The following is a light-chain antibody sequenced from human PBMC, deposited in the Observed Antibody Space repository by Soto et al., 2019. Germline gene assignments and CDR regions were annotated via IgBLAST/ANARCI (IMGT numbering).Light chain of an antibody. V-gene: IGLV3-1*01. CDR3: QAWDSSSVV. J-gene: IGLJ2*01. Sequence: SYELTQSPSVSVSPGQTATITCSGDKLGDKYAYWYQQKPGQSPVVAIYEDTKRPSGIPERFSGSNSGNTATLTISGTQAMDEADYYCQAWDSSSVVFGGGTKLTVL. CDR1: KLGDKY. CDR2: EDT.